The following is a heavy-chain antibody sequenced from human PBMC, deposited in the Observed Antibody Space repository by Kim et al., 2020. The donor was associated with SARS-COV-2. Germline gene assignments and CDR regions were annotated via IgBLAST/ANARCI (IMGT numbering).Heavy chain of an antibody. D-gene: IGHD6-19*01. J-gene: IGHJ3*02. CDR1: GGSFSGYY. Sequence: SETLSLTCAVYGGSFSGYYWSWIRQPPGKGLEWIGEINHSGSTNYNPSLKSRVTISVDTSKNQFSLKLSSVTAADTAVYYCARMASYPGYSSGWSPRGAFDIWGRGTMVTVSS. CDR3: ARMASYPGYSSGWSPRGAFDI. CDR2: INHSGST. V-gene: IGHV4-34*01.